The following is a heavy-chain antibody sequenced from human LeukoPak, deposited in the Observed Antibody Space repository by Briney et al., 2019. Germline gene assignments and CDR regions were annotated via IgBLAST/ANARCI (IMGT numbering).Heavy chain of an antibody. CDR1: GYTFTGYY. Sequence: ASVKVSCKASGYTFTGYYMHWVRQAPGQGLEWMGWINPNSGGTNYAQKFQGRVTMTRDTSIGTAYMELSRLRSDDTAVYYCARAFRTSNYYDSSGTEALGYWGQGTLVTVSS. V-gene: IGHV1-2*02. J-gene: IGHJ4*02. CDR2: INPNSGGT. D-gene: IGHD3-22*01. CDR3: ARAFRTSNYYDSSGTEALGY.